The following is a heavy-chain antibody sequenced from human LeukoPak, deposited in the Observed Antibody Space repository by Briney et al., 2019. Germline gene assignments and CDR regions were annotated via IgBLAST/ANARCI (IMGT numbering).Heavy chain of an antibody. CDR2: IYTSGST. CDR1: GGSISSYY. CDR3: ARGDYYERGFDY. D-gene: IGHD3-22*01. V-gene: IGHV4-4*07. J-gene: IGHJ4*02. Sequence: SETLSLTCTVSGGSISSYYWSRIRQPAGKGLEWIGRIYTSGSTNYNPSLKSRVTMSVDTSKNQFSLKLSSVAAADTAVYYCARGDYYERGFDYWGQGTLVTVSS.